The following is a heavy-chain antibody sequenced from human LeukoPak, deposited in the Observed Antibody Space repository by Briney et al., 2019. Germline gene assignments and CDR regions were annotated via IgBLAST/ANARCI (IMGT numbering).Heavy chain of an antibody. CDR1: GYSFTSYW. V-gene: IGHV5-51*01. J-gene: IGHJ6*02. D-gene: IGHD2-15*01. CDR2: IYPGDSDT. Sequence: GESLQISCKGSGYSFTSYWIGWVRQMPGKGLEWMGIIYPGDSDTRYSPSFQGQVTISADKSISTAYLQWSSLTASDTAMYYCARVGGVVAARVKEYYYYGMDVWGQGTTVTVSS. CDR3: ARVGGVVAARVKEYYYYGMDV.